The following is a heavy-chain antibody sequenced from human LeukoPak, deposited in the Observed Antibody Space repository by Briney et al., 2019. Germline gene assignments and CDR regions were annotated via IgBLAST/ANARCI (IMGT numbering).Heavy chain of an antibody. D-gene: IGHD6-19*01. J-gene: IGHJ4*02. CDR2: IYYTGSA. CDR1: GGSINSGSYY. CDR3: ARLTSSGWYYAIDY. Sequence: SETLSLTCTVSGGSINSGSYYWGWIRQPPGKGLEWIASIYYTGSAYYDPSLKSRVTISVDTSKNQFSLKLSSVTAADTAVYYCARLTSSGWYYAIDYWGQGTLVTVSS. V-gene: IGHV4-39*07.